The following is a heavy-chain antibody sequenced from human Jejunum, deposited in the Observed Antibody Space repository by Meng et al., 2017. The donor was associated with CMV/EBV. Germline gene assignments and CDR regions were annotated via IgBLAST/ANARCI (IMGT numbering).Heavy chain of an antibody. V-gene: IGHV4-39*07. CDR2: FSYSGST. CDR3: ARESVLCSTTSCPFDY. Sequence: SISSSSYYWGWNRQPPGKGLEWIGSFSYSGSTYSNPSLRSRVTISVDTSTNQFSLRLTSVTAADTAVYYCARESVLCSTTSCPFDYWGQGTLVTVSS. CDR1: SISSSSYY. J-gene: IGHJ4*02. D-gene: IGHD2-2*01.